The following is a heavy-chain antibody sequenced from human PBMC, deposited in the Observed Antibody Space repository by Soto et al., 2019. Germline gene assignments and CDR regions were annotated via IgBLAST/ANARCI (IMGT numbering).Heavy chain of an antibody. CDR3: ARDAGSGDWFDP. J-gene: IGHJ5*02. D-gene: IGHD6-25*01. Sequence: QVQLVESGGGVVQPGRSLRLSCAASGFTFSSYGMHWVRQAPGKGLEWVAVIWYDGSNKYYADSVKGRFTISRDNSKNTLYLQMNSRRAEDTAVYYCARDAGSGDWFDPWGQGTLVTVSS. CDR2: IWYDGSNK. CDR1: GFTFSSYG. V-gene: IGHV3-33*01.